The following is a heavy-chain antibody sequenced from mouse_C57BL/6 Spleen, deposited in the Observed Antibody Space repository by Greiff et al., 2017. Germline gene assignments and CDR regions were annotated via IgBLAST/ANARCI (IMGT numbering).Heavy chain of an antibody. CDR3: ARFDGYPLYAMDY. D-gene: IGHD2-3*01. Sequence: VQLKQPGTELVKPGASVKLSCKASGYTFTSYWMHWVKQRPGQGLEWIGNINPSNGGTNYNEKFKSKATLTVDKSSSTAYMQLSSLTSEDSAVYYCARFDGYPLYAMDYWGQGTSVTVSS. CDR1: GYTFTSYW. J-gene: IGHJ4*01. V-gene: IGHV1-53*01. CDR2: INPSNGGT.